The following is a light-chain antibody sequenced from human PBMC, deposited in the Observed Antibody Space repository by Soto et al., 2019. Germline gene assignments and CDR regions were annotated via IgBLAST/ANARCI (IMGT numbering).Light chain of an antibody. CDR2: GAS. V-gene: IGKV3-20*01. CDR1: QSVSSSS. CDR3: QQYGRSPLT. J-gene: IGKJ3*01. Sequence: EIVLTQSPGTLSLSPGERVTLSCRASQSVSSSSLAWYQQKPGQAPRLLIYGASTRATGIPDRFSGSGSGTDFTLTISRLEAEDFAVYYCQQYGRSPLTFGPGTKVEIK.